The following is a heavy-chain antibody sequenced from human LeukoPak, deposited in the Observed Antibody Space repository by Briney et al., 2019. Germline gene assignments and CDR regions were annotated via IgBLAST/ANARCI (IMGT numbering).Heavy chain of an antibody. V-gene: IGHV1-2*02. CDR2: INPHSGGT. Sequence: ASVRVSCKASGYTFTDYYMHWVRQAPGQGLEWMGWINPHSGGTDHAQKFQGRVTMARDTSISTAYMELSRLRSDDTAVYYCARDMDSGPDFFDYWGLGTLVTVSS. D-gene: IGHD1-26*01. CDR1: GYTFTDYY. J-gene: IGHJ4*02. CDR3: ARDMDSGPDFFDY.